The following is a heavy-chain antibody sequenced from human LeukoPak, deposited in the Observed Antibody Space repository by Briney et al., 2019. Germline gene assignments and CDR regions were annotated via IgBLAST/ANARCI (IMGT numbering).Heavy chain of an antibody. D-gene: IGHD2-2*01. CDR2: INHSGST. Sequence: PSETLSLTCTVSGDSISSYYWSWIRQPPGKGLEWIGEINHSGSTNYNPSLKSRVTISVDTSKNQFSLKLSSVTAADTAVYYCARGGMPRLYYYYYMDVWGKGTTVTVSS. J-gene: IGHJ6*03. CDR1: GDSISSYY. CDR3: ARGGMPRLYYYYYMDV. V-gene: IGHV4-34*01.